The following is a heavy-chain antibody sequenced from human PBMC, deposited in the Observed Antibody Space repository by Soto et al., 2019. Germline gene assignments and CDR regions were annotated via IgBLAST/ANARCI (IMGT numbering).Heavy chain of an antibody. CDR3: AKDAAVVLSAFDI. Sequence: QVQLVESGGGVVQPGRSLRLSCAASGFTFSSYGMHWVRQAPGKGLEWVAVISYDGSNKYYADSVKGRFTISRDNSKNTLYLQMNSLRAEDTAMYYCAKDAAVVLSAFDIWGQGTMVTVS. CDR1: GFTFSSYG. J-gene: IGHJ3*02. CDR2: ISYDGSNK. V-gene: IGHV3-30*18. D-gene: IGHD3-22*01.